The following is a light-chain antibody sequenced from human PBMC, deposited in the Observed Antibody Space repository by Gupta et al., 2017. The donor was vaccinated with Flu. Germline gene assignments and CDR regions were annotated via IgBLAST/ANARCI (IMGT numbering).Light chain of an antibody. V-gene: IGLV2-14*01. CDR3: TSYTSISTLV. Sequence: SITISCTGTSSDVGHYTYVSWYQEPPGTAPKLMIYEVTNRPSGVSNRFSGSKSGNTASLTISGLQAEDEADYYCTSYTSISTLVFGGGTKLTVL. CDR1: SSDVGHYTY. CDR2: EVT. J-gene: IGLJ3*02.